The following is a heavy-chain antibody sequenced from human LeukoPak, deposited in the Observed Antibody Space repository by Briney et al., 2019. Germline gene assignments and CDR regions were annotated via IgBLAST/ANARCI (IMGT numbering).Heavy chain of an antibody. CDR2: ISGDGRTP. CDR1: GFTFTSYA. J-gene: IGHJ5*02. D-gene: IGHD1-26*01. Sequence: GGSLRLSCAASGFTFTSYAMSWVRQAPGKGLEWVSAISGDGRTPYYTEAVKGRFAISRDNSKNTLYLQMNRLRADDTAVYYCGTSAIVTGHGNWFDPCGQGTLVTVSS. V-gene: IGHV3-23*01. CDR3: GTSAIVTGHGNWFDP.